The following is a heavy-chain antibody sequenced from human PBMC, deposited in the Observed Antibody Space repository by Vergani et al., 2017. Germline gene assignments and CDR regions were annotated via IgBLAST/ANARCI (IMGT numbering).Heavy chain of an antibody. D-gene: IGHD6-6*01. J-gene: IGHJ6*03. CDR3: ARDARSGSSSVSLPYYYYDMDV. Sequence: QVQLQESGPGLVKPSETLSLTCTVSGGSISSYYWSWIRQPPGKGLEWIGYIYYSGSTNYNPSLKSRVTISVETSKNQFSLKLSSVTAADTAVYYCARDARSGSSSVSLPYYYYDMDVWGKGTTVTVSS. CDR2: IYYSGST. V-gene: IGHV4-59*01. CDR1: GGSISSYY.